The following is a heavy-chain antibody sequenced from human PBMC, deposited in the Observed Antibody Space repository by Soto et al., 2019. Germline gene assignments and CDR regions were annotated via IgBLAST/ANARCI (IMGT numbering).Heavy chain of an antibody. CDR1: GFSFSSYA. V-gene: IGHV3-30-3*01. CDR3: AREGYCSCGGCYSEPCDY. J-gene: IGHJ4*02. D-gene: IGHD2-15*01. CDR2: ISHDGNKK. Sequence: QVQLVESGGGVVQPGTSLRLSCAVSGFSFSSYAMHWVRQAPGKGLEWVAVISHDGNKKFYADSVKGRFTISRDNSKNTLYLQINSLRAEDTAIYYCAREGYCSCGGCYSEPCDYWGQGTLVTVSS.